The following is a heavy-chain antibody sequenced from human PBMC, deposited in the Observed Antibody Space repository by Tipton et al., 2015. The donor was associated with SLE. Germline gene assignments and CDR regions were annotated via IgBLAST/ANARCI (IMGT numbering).Heavy chain of an antibody. J-gene: IGHJ4*02. CDR1: GGSISSSSYY. CDR3: ASRLK. D-gene: IGHD1-14*01. CDR2: IYYSGDT. Sequence: TLSLTCTVSGGSISSSSYYWGWIRQPPGKGLEWIGSIYYSGDTNYNPSLKSRVTISIDTSKNQFSLKLSSVTAADTAVYYCASRLKWGQGTLVTVSS. V-gene: IGHV4-39*07.